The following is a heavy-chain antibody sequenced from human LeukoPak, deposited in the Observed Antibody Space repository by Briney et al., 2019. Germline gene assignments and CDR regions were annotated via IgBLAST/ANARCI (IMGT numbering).Heavy chain of an antibody. CDR2: IYYSGST. J-gene: IGHJ6*03. Sequence: SETLSLTCTVSGGSISSSSYYWGWIRQPPGKGLERIGSIYYSGSTYYNPSLKSRVTISVDTSKNQFSLKRSSVTAADTAVYYCARDSSGYLAYYYYYYMDVWGKGTTVTVSS. CDR1: GGSISSSSYY. V-gene: IGHV4-39*07. CDR3: ARDSSGYLAYYYYYYMDV. D-gene: IGHD3-22*01.